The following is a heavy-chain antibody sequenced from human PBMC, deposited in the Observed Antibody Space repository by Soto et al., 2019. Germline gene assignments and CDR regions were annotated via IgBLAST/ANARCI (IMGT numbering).Heavy chain of an antibody. J-gene: IGHJ3*02. CDR1: GYTFTSYG. D-gene: IGHD6-6*01. CDR3: ARDITQKYRDRMMNAFDI. Sequence: QVQLVQSGAEVKKPGASVKVSCKASGYTFTSYGISWVRQAPGQGLEWMGWISAYNGNTNYAQKLQGRVTMTTDTSTRTAYMELRSLRSDDTAVYYCARDITQKYRDRMMNAFDIWGQGTMVTVSS. V-gene: IGHV1-18*01. CDR2: ISAYNGNT.